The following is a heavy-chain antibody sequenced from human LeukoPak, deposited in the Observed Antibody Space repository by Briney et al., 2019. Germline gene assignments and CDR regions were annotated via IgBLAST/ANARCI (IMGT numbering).Heavy chain of an antibody. CDR3: AKSQGHIVVVPDNAFDI. CDR2: IYSGGST. V-gene: IGHV3-66*01. CDR1: GFTVSSNY. J-gene: IGHJ3*02. Sequence: GGSLRLSCAASGFTVSSNYMSWVRQAPGKGLEWVSVIYSGGSTYYADSVKGRFTISRDNSKNTLYLQMNSLRAEDTAVYYCAKSQGHIVVVPDNAFDIWGQGTMVTVSS. D-gene: IGHD2-2*01.